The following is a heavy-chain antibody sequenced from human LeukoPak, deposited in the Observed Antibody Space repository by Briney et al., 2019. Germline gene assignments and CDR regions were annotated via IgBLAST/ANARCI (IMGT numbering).Heavy chain of an antibody. CDR3: SRDPVLVPATINWFDP. Sequence: ASVKVSCKASGYTFTSYGISWVRQAPGQGLEWMGWISAYNGNTNYAQKLQGRVTMTTDTSTSTAYMELRSLRSDDTAVYYCSRDPVLVPATINWFDPWGQGTLVTVSS. D-gene: IGHD2-2*02. V-gene: IGHV1-18*04. CDR1: GYTFTSYG. CDR2: ISAYNGNT. J-gene: IGHJ5*02.